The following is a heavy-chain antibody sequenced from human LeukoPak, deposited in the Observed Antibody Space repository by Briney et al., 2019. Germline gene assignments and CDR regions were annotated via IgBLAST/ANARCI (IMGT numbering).Heavy chain of an antibody. CDR1: GGSISSSSYY. V-gene: IGHV4-39*07. CDR3: ARDEVDFSITFGGVIGLFDY. CDR2: IYYSGST. Sequence: PSETLSLTCTVSGGSISSSSYYWGWIRQPPGKGLEWIGSIYYSGSTYYNPSLKSRVTISVDTSKNQFSLKLSSVTAADTAVYYCARDEVDFSITFGGVIGLFDYWGQGTLVTVSS. D-gene: IGHD3-16*02. J-gene: IGHJ4*02.